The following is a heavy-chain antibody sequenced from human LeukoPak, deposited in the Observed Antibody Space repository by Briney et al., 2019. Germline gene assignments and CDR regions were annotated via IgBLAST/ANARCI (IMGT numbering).Heavy chain of an antibody. D-gene: IGHD6-13*01. CDR1: GGSISSSSSY. J-gene: IGHJ6*03. CDR3: ARQGIAAAGRIPNYYYYMDV. V-gene: IGHV4-39*01. Sequence: SETLSLTCSVSGGSISSSSSYWGWIRQPPGKGLEWIGSIYYSGSSFDNPALKSRVTISVDTSKNQFSLKLSSVTAADAAVYYCARQGIAAAGRIPNYYYYMDVWGKGTTVTISS. CDR2: IYYSGSS.